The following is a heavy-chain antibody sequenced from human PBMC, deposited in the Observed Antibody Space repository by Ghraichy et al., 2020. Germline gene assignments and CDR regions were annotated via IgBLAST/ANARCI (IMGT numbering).Heavy chain of an antibody. CDR3: ARANYGGYYYYYMDV. V-gene: IGHV4-34*01. CDR2: INHSGST. CDR1: GGSFSGYY. J-gene: IGHJ6*03. D-gene: IGHD4/OR15-4a*01. Sequence: SETLSLTCAVYGGSFSGYYWSRIRQPPGKGLEWIGEINHSGSTNYNPSLKSRVTISVDTSKNQFSLKLSSVTAADTAVYYCARANYGGYYYYYMDVWGKGTTVTVSS.